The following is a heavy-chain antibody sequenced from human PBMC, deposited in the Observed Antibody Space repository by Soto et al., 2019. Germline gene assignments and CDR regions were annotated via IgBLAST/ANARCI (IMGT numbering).Heavy chain of an antibody. V-gene: IGHV3-21*01. D-gene: IGHD2-15*01. CDR1: GFNFNIYT. CDR3: ERDCSGGSCYPGMDV. Sequence: EGSLRRSCASSGFNFNIYTINWVRHAPGKRLEWLSSISSSGYIFSTDSVRGRFTISRDNAKNSVYLQINSLRAEDTAVYFCERDCSGGSCYPGMDVWGQGTTVTVSS. J-gene: IGHJ6*02. CDR2: ISSSGYI.